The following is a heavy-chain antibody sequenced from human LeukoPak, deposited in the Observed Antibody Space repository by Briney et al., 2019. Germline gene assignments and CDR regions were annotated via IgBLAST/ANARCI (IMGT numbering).Heavy chain of an antibody. V-gene: IGHV1-2*02. CDR2: INPNSGGT. CDR3: ARLKPPYGSGMRWFDP. J-gene: IGHJ5*02. D-gene: IGHD3-10*01. CDR1: GYTFTGYY. Sequence: ASVKVSCKASGYTFTGYYMHWVRQAPGQGLGWMGWINPNSGGTNYAQKFQGRVTMTRDTSISTAYLELSRLSSEDTAVYSCARLKPPYGSGMRWFDPWGQGTMVTVSS.